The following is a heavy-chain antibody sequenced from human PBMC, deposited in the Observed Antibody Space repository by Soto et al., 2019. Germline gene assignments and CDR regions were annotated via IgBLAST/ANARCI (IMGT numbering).Heavy chain of an antibody. Sequence: QVQLVQSGAEVKKPGASVKVSCKASGYTFTSYYMHWVRQAPGQGLEWMGIINPSGGSTSYAQKFKGRVTMTRDTSTSTVYMELSSLRSEDTAVYYCARDRYGRIVSNWFDPWGQGTLVTVSS. CDR3: ARDRYGRIVSNWFDP. D-gene: IGHD3-16*02. CDR1: GYTFTSYY. CDR2: INPSGGST. J-gene: IGHJ5*02. V-gene: IGHV1-46*01.